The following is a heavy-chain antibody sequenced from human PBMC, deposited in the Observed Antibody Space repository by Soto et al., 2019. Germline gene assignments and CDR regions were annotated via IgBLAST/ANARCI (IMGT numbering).Heavy chain of an antibody. J-gene: IGHJ4*02. CDR3: ARVRGGSCYDY. CDR1: GFTFSSYA. Sequence: QVQLVESGGGVVQPGRSLRLSCAASGFTFSSYAMHWVRQAPGKGLEWVAVISYDGSNKYYADSVKGRFTISRDNSKNTLYLQMKSLRAEDTAVYYCARVRGGSCYDYWGQGTLVTVSS. CDR2: ISYDGSNK. V-gene: IGHV3-30-3*01. D-gene: IGHD2-15*01.